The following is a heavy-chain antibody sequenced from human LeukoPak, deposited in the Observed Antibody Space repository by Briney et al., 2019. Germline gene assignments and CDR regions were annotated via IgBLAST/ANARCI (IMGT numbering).Heavy chain of an antibody. J-gene: IGHJ4*02. CDR1: GFSLSNYW. Sequence: GGSLRLSCAASGFSLSNYWVTWVRQAPGTGLEWVANMNPGGTETYYVEPVKGRFTISRDNAKNLVYLQMNSLRAEDSAVYHCGRFGYVAGVDLWGQGTLITVSS. CDR3: GRFGYVAGVDL. CDR2: MNPGGTET. D-gene: IGHD6-19*01. V-gene: IGHV3-7*01.